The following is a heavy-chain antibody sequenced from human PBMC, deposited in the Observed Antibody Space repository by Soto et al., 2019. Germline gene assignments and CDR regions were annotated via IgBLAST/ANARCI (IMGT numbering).Heavy chain of an antibody. Sequence: QVQLVQSGAEVKKPGSSVKVSCKASGGTFSSYTISWVRQAPGQGLERMGRIIPILGIANYAQKFQGRVTITADKSTSTAYMELSSLRSEDTAVYYCAKYYGGGFDYWGQGTLVTVSS. D-gene: IGHD4-17*01. V-gene: IGHV1-69*02. CDR3: AKYYGGGFDY. CDR2: IIPILGIA. J-gene: IGHJ4*02. CDR1: GGTFSSYT.